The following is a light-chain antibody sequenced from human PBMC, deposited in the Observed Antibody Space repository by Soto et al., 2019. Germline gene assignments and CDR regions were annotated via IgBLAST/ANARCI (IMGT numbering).Light chain of an antibody. CDR1: QSLLHSNGYNY. J-gene: IGKJ1*01. Sequence: DIVMTQSPLSLPVTPGEPAYISCRSSQSLLHSNGYNYLDWYLQKPGQSPXLLIYLGSNRASGVPDRFSGSGSGTDFTLKIRRVEAEDVGVDYCMQPLQPWTVGQGTKLDIK. CDR3: MQPLQPWT. V-gene: IGKV2-28*01. CDR2: LGS.